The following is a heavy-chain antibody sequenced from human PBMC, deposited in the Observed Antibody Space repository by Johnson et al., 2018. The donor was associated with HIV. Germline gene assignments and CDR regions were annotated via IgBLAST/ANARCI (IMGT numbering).Heavy chain of an antibody. CDR3: ARACRDGYTCDVYDI. J-gene: IGHJ3*02. CDR1: GFTFSSYA. Sequence: MQVVESGGGLVQRGGSLRLSCAAYGFTFSSYAMTWVRQAPGKGLEWVSAIYAAGTTYYADSVKGRFTISRDIYKNTIILQMNSLRAEDTAVYYCARACRDGYTCDVYDIWGLGTMVTVS. CDR2: IYAAGTT. V-gene: IGHV3-66*01. D-gene: IGHD5-24*01.